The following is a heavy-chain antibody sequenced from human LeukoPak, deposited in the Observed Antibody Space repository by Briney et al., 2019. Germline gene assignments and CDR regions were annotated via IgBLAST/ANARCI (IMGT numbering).Heavy chain of an antibody. J-gene: IGHJ4*02. CDR3: ARGGLEQWRGYYFDY. V-gene: IGHV1-18*01. D-gene: IGHD6-19*01. CDR1: GYTFTSYG. Sequence: ASVKVSCKASGYTFTSYGISWVRQAPGQGLEWMGLISAYNGNTNYAQKLQGRVTMTTDTSTSTAYMELRSLRSDDTAVYYCARGGLEQWRGYYFDYWGQGTLVTVSS. CDR2: ISAYNGNT.